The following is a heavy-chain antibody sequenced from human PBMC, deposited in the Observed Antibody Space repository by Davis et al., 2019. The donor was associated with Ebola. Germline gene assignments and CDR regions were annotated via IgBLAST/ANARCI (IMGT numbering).Heavy chain of an antibody. CDR2: IYYSGST. CDR1: GASISSYY. CDR3: ARSFGSGIKGREINWFDP. J-gene: IGHJ5*02. Sequence: MPSETLSLTCTVSGASISSYYWSWIRQPPGKGLAWIGYIYYSGSTNYNPSLKSRVTISVDTSKNQFSLKLSSVTAADTAVYYCARSFGSGIKGREINWFDPWGQGTLVTVSS. V-gene: IGHV4-59*01. D-gene: IGHD3-10*01.